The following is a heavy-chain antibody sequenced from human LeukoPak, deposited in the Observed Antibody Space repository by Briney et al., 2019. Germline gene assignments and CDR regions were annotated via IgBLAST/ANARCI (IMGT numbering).Heavy chain of an antibody. D-gene: IGHD2-2*01. J-gene: IGHJ5*02. CDR1: GGSFSGYY. CDR2: INHSGST. V-gene: IGHV4-34*01. CDR3: ARTLSRYCSSTSCSRRWFDP. Sequence: SETLSLTCAVYGGSFSGYYWSWIRQPPGKGLEWIGEINHSGSTNYNPSLKSRATISVDTSKNQFSLKLSSVTAADTAVYYCARTLSRYCSSTSCSRRWFDPWGQGTLVTVSS.